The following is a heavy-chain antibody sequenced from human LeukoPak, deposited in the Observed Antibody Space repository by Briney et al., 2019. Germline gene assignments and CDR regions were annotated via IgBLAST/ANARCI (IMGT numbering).Heavy chain of an antibody. CDR3: AKDPIAARPRGYYFDY. CDR2: ISGSGGST. J-gene: IGHJ4*02. CDR1: GFTFSSYA. D-gene: IGHD6-6*01. Sequence: GGSLRLSCAASGFTFSSYAMSWVRQAPGKGLEWVSAISGSGGSTYYADSVKGRFTISRDNSKNTLYLQMNSLRAEDTAVYYCAKDPIAARPRGYYFDYWGQGTLVTVSS. V-gene: IGHV3-23*01.